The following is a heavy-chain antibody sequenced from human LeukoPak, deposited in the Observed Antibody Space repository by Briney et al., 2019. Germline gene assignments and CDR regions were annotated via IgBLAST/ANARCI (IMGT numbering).Heavy chain of an antibody. Sequence: GGSLRLSCAASGFTFSSYAMSWVRQAPGKGLEWVSAISGSGGSTYYADSVKGRFTVSRDNSKNTLYLQMNSLRAEDTAVYYCAEVQVGATYRGYFDYWGQGTLVTVSS. V-gene: IGHV3-23*01. D-gene: IGHD1-14*01. CDR2: ISGSGGST. CDR1: GFTFSSYA. CDR3: AEVQVGATYRGYFDY. J-gene: IGHJ4*02.